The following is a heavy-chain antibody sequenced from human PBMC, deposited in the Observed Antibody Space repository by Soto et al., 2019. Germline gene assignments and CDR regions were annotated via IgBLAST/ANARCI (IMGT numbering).Heavy chain of an antibody. CDR2: IYYSGST. J-gene: IGHJ6*03. Sequence: SETLSLTCTVSGGSISNYYCSWIRQPPGKGLEWIGYIYYSGSTHYNPSLKSRVTISIDTSKNQFSLKLSSVTAADTAVYYCARDLPSSGGSMGFYMDVWGKGTTVTVSS. D-gene: IGHD2-15*01. CDR1: GGSISNYY. V-gene: IGHV4-59*01. CDR3: ARDLPSSGGSMGFYMDV.